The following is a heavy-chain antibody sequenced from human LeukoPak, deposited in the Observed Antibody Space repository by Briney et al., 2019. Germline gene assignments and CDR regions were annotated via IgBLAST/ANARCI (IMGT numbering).Heavy chain of an antibody. CDR1: GYTFTSYG. Sequence: ASVKVSCKASGYTFTSYGISWVRQAPGQGREWMGWISAYNGNTNYAQKLQGRVTMTTDTSTSTAYMELRSLRSDDTAVYYCARDRRDYYDSSGIPFFDYWGQGTLVTVSS. V-gene: IGHV1-18*01. CDR3: ARDRRDYYDSSGIPFFDY. J-gene: IGHJ4*02. D-gene: IGHD3-22*01. CDR2: ISAYNGNT.